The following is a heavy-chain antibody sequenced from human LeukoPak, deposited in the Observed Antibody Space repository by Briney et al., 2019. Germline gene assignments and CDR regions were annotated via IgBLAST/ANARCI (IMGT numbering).Heavy chain of an antibody. CDR1: GFTFSSYG. J-gene: IGHJ4*02. V-gene: IGHV3-30*18. Sequence: GGSLRLSCAAWGFTFSSYGIPWVRQAPGKGLEWVAVISYDGSNKYYADSVKGRFTISRDNSKNTLYLQMNSLRAEDTAVYYCAKDHTTYYYDSSGYYPDYWGQGTLVTVSS. CDR3: AKDHTTYYYDSSGYYPDY. D-gene: IGHD3-22*01. CDR2: ISYDGSNK.